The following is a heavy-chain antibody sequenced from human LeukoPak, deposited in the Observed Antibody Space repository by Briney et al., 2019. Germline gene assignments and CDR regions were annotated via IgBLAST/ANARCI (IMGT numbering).Heavy chain of an antibody. J-gene: IGHJ4*02. Sequence: ASVKVSCKASGYTFTGYYIHWVRQAPGQGLEWMGWINPNSGGTNYAQKFQGWVTMTRDTSISTAYMELSRLRSDDTAVYYCARGRWSGYDLGFDDWGQGTLVTVSS. CDR3: ARGRWSGYDLGFDD. V-gene: IGHV1-2*04. CDR2: INPNSGGT. CDR1: GYTFTGYY. D-gene: IGHD5-12*01.